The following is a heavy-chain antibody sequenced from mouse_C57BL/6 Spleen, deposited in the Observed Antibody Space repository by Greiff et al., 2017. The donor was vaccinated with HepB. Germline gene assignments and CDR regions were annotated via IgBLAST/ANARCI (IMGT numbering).Heavy chain of an antibody. CDR1: GYTFTSYW. CDR3: ARGDYYGSSYDWYFDV. D-gene: IGHD1-1*01. J-gene: IGHJ1*03. Sequence: QVQLKESGAELVKPGASVKLSCKASGYTFTSYWMHWVKQRPGQGLEWIGMIHPNSGSTNYNEKFKSKATLTVDKSSSTVYMQLSSLTSEDSAVYYCARGDYYGSSYDWYFDVWGTGTTVTVSS. V-gene: IGHV1-64*01. CDR2: IHPNSGST.